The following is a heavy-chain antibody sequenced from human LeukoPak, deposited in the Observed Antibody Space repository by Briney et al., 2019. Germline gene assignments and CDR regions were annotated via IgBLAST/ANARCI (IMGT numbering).Heavy chain of an antibody. Sequence: PGGSLRLSCAASGLTVSSNYMSWVRQAPGKGLEWVSVIYSGGSTYYADSVKGRFTISRDNSKNTLYLQMNSLRAEDTAVYYCAREVGAFYYYYGMDVWGQGTTVTVSS. V-gene: IGHV3-53*01. CDR2: IYSGGST. CDR1: GLTVSSNY. D-gene: IGHD1-26*01. J-gene: IGHJ6*02. CDR3: AREVGAFYYYYGMDV.